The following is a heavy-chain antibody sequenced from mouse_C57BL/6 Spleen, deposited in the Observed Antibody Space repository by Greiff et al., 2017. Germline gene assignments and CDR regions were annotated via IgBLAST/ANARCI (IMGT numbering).Heavy chain of an antibody. CDR3: ARDEGKLYYSNYVWFAY. Sequence: VQLQQSGAELMKPGASVKLSCKATGYTFTGYWIEWVKQRPGHGLEWIGEILPGSGSTNYNEKFKGKATFPADTSSNTAYMQLSSLTTEDSASYYCARDEGKLYYSNYVWFAYWGQGTLVTVSA. CDR1: GYTFTGYW. V-gene: IGHV1-9*01. J-gene: IGHJ3*01. D-gene: IGHD2-5*01. CDR2: ILPGSGST.